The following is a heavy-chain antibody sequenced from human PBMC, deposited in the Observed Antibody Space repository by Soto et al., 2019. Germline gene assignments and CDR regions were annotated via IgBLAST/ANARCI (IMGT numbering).Heavy chain of an antibody. CDR3: AGYDSSGYYRTRFDY. Sequence: QVQLVQSGAEVKKPGSSVKVSCKASGGTFSSYTISWVRQAPGQGLEWMGRIIPILGIANYAQKFQGRVTSTADKSTSTAYMELSSLRSEDTAVYYCAGYDSSGYYRTRFDYWGQGTLVTVSS. D-gene: IGHD3-22*01. V-gene: IGHV1-69*02. J-gene: IGHJ4*02. CDR2: IIPILGIA. CDR1: GGTFSSYT.